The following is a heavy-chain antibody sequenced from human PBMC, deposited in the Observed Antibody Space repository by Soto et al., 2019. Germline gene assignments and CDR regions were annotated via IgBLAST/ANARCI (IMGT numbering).Heavy chain of an antibody. CDR3: AREKIVVVPAAIRDPRDTYYYGMDV. CDR1: GGTFSSYA. D-gene: IGHD2-2*01. J-gene: IGHJ6*02. CDR2: IIPIFGTA. Sequence: SVKVSCKASGGTFSSYAISWVRQAPGQGLEWMGGIIPIFGTANYAQKFQGRVTITADESTSTAYMELSSLRSEDTAVYYCAREKIVVVPAAIRDPRDTYYYGMDVWGQGTTVTVSS. V-gene: IGHV1-69*13.